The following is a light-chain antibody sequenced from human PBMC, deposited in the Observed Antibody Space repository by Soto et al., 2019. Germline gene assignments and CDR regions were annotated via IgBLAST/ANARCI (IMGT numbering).Light chain of an antibody. CDR1: QSVLYSPNNKNY. V-gene: IGKV4-1*01. CDR2: WAS. J-gene: IGKJ4*01. CDR3: QQYYSPFLT. Sequence: DIVMTQSPDSLAVSLGERATINCKSSQSVLYSPNNKNYLAWYQQKPGQPPKLLIYWASTRESGVPDRFSGSGSATDFTLTISSLQAEDVAVYYCQQYYSPFLTFGGGTKVEIK.